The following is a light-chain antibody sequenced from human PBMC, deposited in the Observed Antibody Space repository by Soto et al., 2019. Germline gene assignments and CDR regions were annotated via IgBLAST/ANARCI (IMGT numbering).Light chain of an antibody. CDR3: QQYKSYST. V-gene: IGKV1-5*01. CDR1: QSLNSR. J-gene: IGKJ1*01. CDR2: DAS. Sequence: DIQLTQSPSTLSASVGDRVTLTCRAAQSLNSRLAWYQHRPGKAPRLLICDASTLESGVPSRFSGSGSGTGFTLTINNLQPDDLATYICQQYKSYSTFGRGTKVDIK.